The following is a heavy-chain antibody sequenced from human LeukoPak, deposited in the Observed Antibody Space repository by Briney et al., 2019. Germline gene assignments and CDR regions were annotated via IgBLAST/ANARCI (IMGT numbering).Heavy chain of an antibody. J-gene: IGHJ4*02. D-gene: IGHD3-3*01. CDR2: INAGNGNT. V-gene: IGHV1-3*01. Sequence: GASVKVSRKASGYTFTSYAMHWVRQAPGQRLEWMGWINAGNGNTKYSQKFQGRVTITRDTSASTAYMELSSLRSEDTAVYYCARGTIFGPFDYWGQGTLVTVSS. CDR3: ARGTIFGPFDY. CDR1: GYTFTSYA.